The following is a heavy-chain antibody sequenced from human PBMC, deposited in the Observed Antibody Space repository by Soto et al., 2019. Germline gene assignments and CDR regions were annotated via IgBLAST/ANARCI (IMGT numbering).Heavy chain of an antibody. J-gene: IGHJ4*02. Sequence: EVQLVESGGGLVQPGGSLKLSCAASGFTLSGSALHWVRQASGKGLEWVGRIRSKVKNYATAYASSVKGRFTISRDDSTNTAYLHMNSLKTEDTAVYYCSSPVAGSNQSEYWGQGTLVTVSS. CDR2: IRSKVKNYAT. D-gene: IGHD4-4*01. CDR1: GFTLSGSA. CDR3: SSPVAGSNQSEY. V-gene: IGHV3-73*02.